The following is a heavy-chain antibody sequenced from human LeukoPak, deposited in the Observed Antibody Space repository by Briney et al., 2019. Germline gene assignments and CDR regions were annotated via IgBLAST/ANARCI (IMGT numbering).Heavy chain of an antibody. CDR1: GGTFSSYA. Sequence: ASVKVSCKASGGTFSSYAISWVRQAPGQGLEWMGGIIPIFGTANYAQKFQGRVTITADESTSTAYMELSSLRSEDTAVYYCARQSGASITGNLARWKNYYYGMDVWGQGTTVTVSS. V-gene: IGHV1-69*13. CDR2: IIPIFGTA. D-gene: IGHD1-20*01. J-gene: IGHJ6*02. CDR3: ARQSGASITGNLARWKNYYYGMDV.